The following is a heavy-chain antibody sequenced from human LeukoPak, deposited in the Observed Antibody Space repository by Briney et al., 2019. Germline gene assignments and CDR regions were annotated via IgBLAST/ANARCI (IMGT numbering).Heavy chain of an antibody. CDR3: AREPLWFGESTTPDY. D-gene: IGHD3-10*01. CDR2: IYHSGST. J-gene: IGHJ4*02. CDR1: GYSISSGYY. V-gene: IGHV4-38-2*02. Sequence: PSETLALTCTVSGYSISSGYYWGWIRQPPGKGLEWIGSIYHSGSTYYNPSLKSRVTISVDTSKNQFSLKLSSVTAADTAVYYCAREPLWFGESTTPDYWGQGTLVTVSS.